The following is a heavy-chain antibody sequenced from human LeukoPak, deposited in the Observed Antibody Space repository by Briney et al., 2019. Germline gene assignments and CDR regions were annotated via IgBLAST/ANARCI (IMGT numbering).Heavy chain of an antibody. CDR1: GGCISSSSYY. CDR2: IYYSGST. D-gene: IGHD3-3*01. J-gene: IGHJ5*02. CDR3: ARQYFAITIFGVVSNWFDP. V-gene: IGHV4-39*01. Sequence: SETLSLTCTVSGGCISSSSYYWGWIRQPPGKGLEWIGSIYYSGSTYYNPSLKSRVTISVDTSKNQFSLKLSSVTAADTAVYYCARQYFAITIFGVVSNWFDPWGQGTLVTVSS.